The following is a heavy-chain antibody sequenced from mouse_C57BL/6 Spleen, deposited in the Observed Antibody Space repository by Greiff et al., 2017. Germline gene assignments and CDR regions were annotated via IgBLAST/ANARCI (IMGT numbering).Heavy chain of an antibody. Sequence: EVQRVESGGGLVKPGGSLKLSCAASGFTFSSYTMSWVRQTPEKRLEWVATISGGGGNTYYPDSVKGRFTISRDNAKNTLYLQMSSLRSEDTALYYCARHSIGGFAYWGQGTLVTVSA. CDR2: ISGGGGNT. J-gene: IGHJ3*01. CDR1: GFTFSSYT. V-gene: IGHV5-9*01. CDR3: ARHSIGGFAY. D-gene: IGHD2-3*01.